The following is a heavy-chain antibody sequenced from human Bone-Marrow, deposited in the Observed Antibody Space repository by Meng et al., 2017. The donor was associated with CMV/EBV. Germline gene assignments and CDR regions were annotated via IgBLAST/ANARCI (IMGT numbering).Heavy chain of an antibody. CDR1: GFTFSSYG. J-gene: IGHJ4*02. CDR2: IRYDGSNK. CDR3: AKGLGYISSGGGIDY. V-gene: IGHV3-30*02. Sequence: GGSLRLSCAASGFTFSSYGMHWVRQAPGKGMEWVAFIRYDGSNKYYEDSVKGRFTISRDNSKNTLYLQMNSLRAEDTDVYDCAKGLGYISSGGGIDYWGQGTLVSVSS. D-gene: IGHD6-6*01.